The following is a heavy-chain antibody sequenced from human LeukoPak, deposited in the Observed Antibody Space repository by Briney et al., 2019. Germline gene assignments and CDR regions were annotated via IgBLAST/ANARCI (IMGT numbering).Heavy chain of an antibody. CDR2: ISGRGGRT. Sequence: RGCLRLSCAASGFTLSSYATSWVRQAPGKGLEWDSAISGRGGRTYYADSVKGRFTITRDDYKNTMYLQMNRLRAEDTAVYYCAKVKDYYGSGSYRGYFDYWGQGTLVTVSS. CDR1: GFTLSSYA. CDR3: AKVKDYYGSGSYRGYFDY. V-gene: IGHV3-23*01. D-gene: IGHD3-10*01. J-gene: IGHJ4*02.